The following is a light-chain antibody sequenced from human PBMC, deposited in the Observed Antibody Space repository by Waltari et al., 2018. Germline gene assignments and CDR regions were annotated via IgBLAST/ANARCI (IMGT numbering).Light chain of an antibody. CDR1: QTIGFS. J-gene: IGKJ1*01. V-gene: IGKV3-15*01. CDR3: QQYNNWPPGT. Sequence: ETVITQSPATLSVSPGERATLSCRTSQTIGFSLAWYQQKPGQAPRRLIYHASTRATGIPARCSGSGSETEFTLTISSLQSEDVAVYYCQQYNNWPPGTFGQGTKVEI. CDR2: HAS.